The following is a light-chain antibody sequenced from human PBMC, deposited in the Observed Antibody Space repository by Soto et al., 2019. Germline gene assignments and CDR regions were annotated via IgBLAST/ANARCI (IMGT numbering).Light chain of an antibody. V-gene: IGLV2-14*01. CDR1: SSDAGTYIF. J-gene: IGLJ1*01. Sequence: QLVLTQPASVSGSPGQSITISCTGTSSDAGTYIFVSWYRQHPGKAPKLMIYDINNRPSGVSNRFSGSKSGNTASLTISGLQAEDEADYYCVSYTTSASYVFGTGTKLTVL. CDR2: DIN. CDR3: VSYTTSASYV.